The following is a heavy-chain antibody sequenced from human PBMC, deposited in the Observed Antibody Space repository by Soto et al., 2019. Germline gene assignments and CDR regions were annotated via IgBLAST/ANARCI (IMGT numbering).Heavy chain of an antibody. V-gene: IGHV4-39*01. CDR2: IYYRGNA. CDR1: DDSINSDKYY. Sequence: PSETLSLTCSVSDDSINSDKYYWGWIRQPPGKGLERIGSIYYRGNAYYNQSLQTRVTISLDKSKSQFSLKLNSVTAADSAVYFCARLEGLATISYYFDFWGPGALVTVSS. CDR3: ARLEGLATISYYFDF. D-gene: IGHD3-9*01. J-gene: IGHJ4*02.